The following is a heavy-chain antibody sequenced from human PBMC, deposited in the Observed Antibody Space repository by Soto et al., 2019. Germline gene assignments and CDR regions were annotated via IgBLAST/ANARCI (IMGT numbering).Heavy chain of an antibody. CDR1: GFTFNNYA. CDR2: ISGGGDTT. D-gene: IGHD3-10*01. Sequence: EVQLLESGGGLVQPGGSLRLSCAASGFTFNNYAMTWVRQAPGKGLEWVSAISGGGDTTSYADSVKGRFTVSRDGSKNTLNVQMGSLRAEEKALYCCAKGRGGSGSLTPRVDFWGQGTLVTVSS. J-gene: IGHJ4*02. V-gene: IGHV3-23*01. CDR3: AKGRGGSGSLTPRVDF.